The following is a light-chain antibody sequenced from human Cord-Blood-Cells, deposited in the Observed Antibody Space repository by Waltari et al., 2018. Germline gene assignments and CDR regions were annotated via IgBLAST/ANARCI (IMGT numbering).Light chain of an antibody. CDR3: SSYTSSSTYV. CDR2: KVS. J-gene: IGLJ1*01. CDR1: SSDVGGYNY. Sequence: QSALTQPASVSGSPGQSITISCTGTSSDVGGYNYVSWYHQHPGKSPKLLIYKVSNRPSGISNRFSGSKSGNTASLTISGLQAEDEADYYCSSYTSSSTYVFGTGTKVTVL. V-gene: IGLV2-14*01.